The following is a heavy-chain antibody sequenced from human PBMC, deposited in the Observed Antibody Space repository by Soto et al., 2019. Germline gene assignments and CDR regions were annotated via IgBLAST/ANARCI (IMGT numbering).Heavy chain of an antibody. CDR2: ISPYTGNT. CDR3: VMVDNYVTPAPQDV. CDR1: GYIFVNYG. Sequence: QVQLVQSGDEVKKPGASVKVSCKASGYIFVNYGIAWVRQAPGQGLEWMGWISPYTGNTHSATQVQGRLTMTTDTSTSTDYMDLGSLTSDDTAVYYCVMVDNYVTPAPQDVWGQGTTGTVSS. V-gene: IGHV1-18*01. D-gene: IGHD3-16*01. J-gene: IGHJ6*02.